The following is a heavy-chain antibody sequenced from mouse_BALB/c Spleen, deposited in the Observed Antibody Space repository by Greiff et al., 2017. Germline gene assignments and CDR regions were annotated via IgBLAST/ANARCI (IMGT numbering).Heavy chain of an antibody. CDR2: IWAGGST. CDR1: GFSLTSYG. J-gene: IGHJ2*01. V-gene: IGHV2-9*02. D-gene: IGHD5-5*01. CDR3: ARDRGLPLDY. Sequence: VTLVESGPGLVAPSQSLSITCTVSGFSLTSYGVHWVRQPPGKGLEWLGVIWAGGSTNYNSALMSRLSISKDNSKSQVFFKMNSLQTDDTAMYYCARDRGLPLDYWGQGTTLTVSS.